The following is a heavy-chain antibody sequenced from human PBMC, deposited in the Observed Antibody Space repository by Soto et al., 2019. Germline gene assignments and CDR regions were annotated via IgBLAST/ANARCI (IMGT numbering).Heavy chain of an antibody. CDR3: AKAPYDFWSGYDYYYYGMDV. CDR2: ISGSGGST. V-gene: IGHV3-23*01. D-gene: IGHD3-3*01. Sequence: GGSLRLSCAASGCTFSSYAMSWVRQAPGKGLEWVSAISGSGGSTYYADSVKGRFTISRDNSKNTLYLQMNSLRAEDTAVYYCAKAPYDFWSGYDYYYYGMDVWGQGTTVTVSS. J-gene: IGHJ6*02. CDR1: GCTFSSYA.